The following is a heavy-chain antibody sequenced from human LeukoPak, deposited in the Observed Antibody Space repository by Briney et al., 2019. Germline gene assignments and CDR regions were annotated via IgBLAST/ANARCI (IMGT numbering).Heavy chain of an antibody. D-gene: IGHD3-22*01. CDR3: AREGYYDSRGYYY. CDR1: GYSFTSYW. J-gene: IGHJ4*02. V-gene: IGHV5-51*01. Sequence: GESLKISCKVAGYSFTSYWIGWVRQMPGKGLERMGIIHPGDSDTRYSPSFQGQVSISADKSITTAYLQWCILRASDTAMYYCAREGYYDSRGYYYWGQGTLVTVSS. CDR2: IHPGDSDT.